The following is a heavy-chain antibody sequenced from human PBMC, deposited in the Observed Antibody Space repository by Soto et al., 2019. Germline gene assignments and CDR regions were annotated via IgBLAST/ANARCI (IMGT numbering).Heavy chain of an antibody. J-gene: IGHJ4*02. V-gene: IGHV1-46*01. Sequence: QVRLVQSGAEVKKPGASVKVSCKASGNIFTNYYKHWVRQAPGQGLEWMAIINPNGGSTNCAQEFQGRITLTRDTSTSTVYMDLSSLTSEDTAVYYCARGLYSGDKWGQGTLVTVSS. D-gene: IGHD2-21*01. CDR1: GNIFTNYY. CDR3: ARGLYSGDK. CDR2: INPNGGST.